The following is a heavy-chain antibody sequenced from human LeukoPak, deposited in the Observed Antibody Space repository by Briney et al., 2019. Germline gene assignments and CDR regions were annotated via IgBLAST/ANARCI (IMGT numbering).Heavy chain of an antibody. CDR2: INPSGGST. Sequence: ASVKVSCKASGYIFTGYYMHWVRQAPGQGLEWMGIINPSGGSTSYAQKFQGRVTMTRDMSTSTVYMELSSLRSEDTAVYYCARDLSYYYDSRTLAGYYFDYWGQGTLVTVSS. D-gene: IGHD3-22*01. J-gene: IGHJ4*02. CDR1: GYIFTGYY. V-gene: IGHV1-46*01. CDR3: ARDLSYYYDSRTLAGYYFDY.